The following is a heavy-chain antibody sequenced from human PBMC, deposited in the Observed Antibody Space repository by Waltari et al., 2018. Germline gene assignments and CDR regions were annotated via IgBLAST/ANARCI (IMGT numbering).Heavy chain of an antibody. D-gene: IGHD3-9*01. Sequence: EVQVLESGGGLVQPGGSLRLSCVASGFSFRNYAMSWVRQAPGKGLECVSTITSSGGSTYYADSVQGRFTISRDNSKNTLYLRMNSLRVEDTAVYYCDTALSGHVWGQGTTVAVSS. CDR1: GFSFRNYA. CDR2: ITSSGGST. CDR3: DTALSGHV. V-gene: IGHV3-23*01. J-gene: IGHJ6*02.